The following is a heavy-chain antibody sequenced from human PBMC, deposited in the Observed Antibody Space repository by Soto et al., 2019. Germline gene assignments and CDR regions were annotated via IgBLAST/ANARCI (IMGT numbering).Heavy chain of an antibody. CDR3: AREGDVPYYYSGMDV. Sequence: QVHLVQSGAEVKKPGASVKVSCKTSGYTFTSYGISWVRQAPGQGLEWMGGISGYDGRTNFAQKVQDRVTMTTDTSTSTVYMELRSLRSDDTAVYYCAREGDVPYYYSGMDVWGQGTTVTVSS. CDR2: ISGYDGRT. V-gene: IGHV1-18*01. J-gene: IGHJ6*02. CDR1: GYTFTSYG. D-gene: IGHD2-21*02.